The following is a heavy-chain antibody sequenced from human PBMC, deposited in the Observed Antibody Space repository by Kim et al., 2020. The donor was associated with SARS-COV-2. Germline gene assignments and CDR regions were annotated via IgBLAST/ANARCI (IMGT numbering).Heavy chain of an antibody. J-gene: IGHJ5*02. V-gene: IGHV4-31*03. D-gene: IGHD1-1*01. CDR3: ARGLRGWNQEWFDP. CDR1: GGSISSGGYY. CDR2: IYYSGST. Sequence: SETLSLTCTVSGGSISSGGYYWSWIRQHPGKGLEWIGYIYYSGSTYYNPSLKSRVTISVDTSKNQFSLKLSSVTAADTAVYYCARGLRGWNQEWFDPWGQGTLVTVSS.